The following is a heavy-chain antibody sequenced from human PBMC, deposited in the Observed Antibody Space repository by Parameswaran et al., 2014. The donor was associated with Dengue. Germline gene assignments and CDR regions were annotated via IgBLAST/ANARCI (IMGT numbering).Heavy chain of an antibody. CDR2: ISGSGGST. D-gene: IGHD6-19*01. CDR3: AKRRIAVAGTWDCYFDY. Sequence: RWIRQPPGKGLEWVSAISGSGGSTYYADSVKGRFTISRDNSKNTLYLQMNSLRAEDTAVYYCAKRRIAVAGTWDCYFDYWGQGTLVTVSS. J-gene: IGHJ4*02. V-gene: IGHV3-23*01.